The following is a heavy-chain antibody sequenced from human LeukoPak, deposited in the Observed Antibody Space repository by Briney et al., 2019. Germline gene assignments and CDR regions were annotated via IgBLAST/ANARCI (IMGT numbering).Heavy chain of an antibody. D-gene: IGHD2-15*01. J-gene: IGHJ4*02. CDR3: SADIFYSGGFDS. CDR1: GGPISNYY. V-gene: IGHV4-4*07. CDR2: IYSSGDT. Sequence: SATLSLTCTVSGGPISNYYWSWIRQPAGKGLEWIGRIYSSGDTNYNPSLKSRVTMSVDTSKNQFSLKLTSVTAADTAVYCASADIFYSGGFDSWGQGTLVTVSS.